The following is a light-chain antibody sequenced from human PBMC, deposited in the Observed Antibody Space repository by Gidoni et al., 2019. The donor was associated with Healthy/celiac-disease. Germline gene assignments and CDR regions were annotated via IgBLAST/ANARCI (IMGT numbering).Light chain of an antibody. CDR2: DAS. CDR1: QSVSSY. J-gene: IGKJ1*01. V-gene: IGKV3-11*01. CDR3: QQRSNWPPWT. Sequence: PGERATLSCRASQSVSSYLAWYQQKPGQAPRLLIYDASNRATGIPARFSGSGSGTDFTLTISSLEPEDFAVYYCQQRSNWPPWTFGQGTKVEIK.